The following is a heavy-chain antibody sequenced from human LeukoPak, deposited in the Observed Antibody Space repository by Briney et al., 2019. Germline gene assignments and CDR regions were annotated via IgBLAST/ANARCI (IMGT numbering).Heavy chain of an antibody. Sequence: GGSLRLSCVASGFPFSSVGMNWVRQAPGKGLEWVSYISSDPSHTYYADSVRGRFTISRDNAKHSLYLQMDNLRTEDTAMYYCARDPDYCDSRVVDFWGQGTRVTVSS. CDR1: GFPFSSVG. CDR2: ISSDPSHT. J-gene: IGHJ4*02. CDR3: ARDPDYCDSRVVDF. V-gene: IGHV3-21*01. D-gene: IGHD3-22*01.